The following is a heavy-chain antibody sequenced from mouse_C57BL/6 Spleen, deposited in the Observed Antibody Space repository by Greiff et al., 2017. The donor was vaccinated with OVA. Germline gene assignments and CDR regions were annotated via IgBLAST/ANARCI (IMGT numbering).Heavy chain of an antibody. J-gene: IGHJ1*03. CDR1: GYTFTDYE. CDR2: IDPETGGT. CDR3: TGRGYWYFDV. Sequence: VQLQQSGAELVRPGASVTLSCKASGYTFTDYEMHWVKQTPVHGLEWIGAIDPETGGTAYNQKFKGKAILTADKSSSTAYMELRSLTSEDSAVNYCTGRGYWYFDVWGTGTTVTVSS. V-gene: IGHV1-15*01.